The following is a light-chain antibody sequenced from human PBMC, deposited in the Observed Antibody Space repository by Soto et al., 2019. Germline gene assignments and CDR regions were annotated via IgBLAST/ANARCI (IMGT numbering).Light chain of an antibody. J-gene: IGLJ2*01. CDR2: EVS. CDR3: SSYAGSNSV. V-gene: IGLV2-8*01. Sequence: QSALTQPPSASGSPGQSVTISCTGTSSDVGGYHYVSWYQQHPGKAPKLTIYEVSKRPSGVPDRFSGSKSGNTASLTVSGLQAEDEADYYCSSYAGSNSVFGGGTKLTVL. CDR1: SSDVGGYHY.